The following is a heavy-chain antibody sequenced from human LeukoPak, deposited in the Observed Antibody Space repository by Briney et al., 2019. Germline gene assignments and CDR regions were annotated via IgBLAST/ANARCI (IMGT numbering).Heavy chain of an antibody. CDR3: ARGGSPPEALGDTFDV. J-gene: IGHJ3*01. CDR1: GFTFSSYW. Sequence: PGGSLRLSCAASGFTFSSYWMHWVRQAPGKGLVWVSRVKSDGSSTNYADSVEGRFTISRDNAKNTLHLQMNSLRAEDTAVYYCARGGSPPEALGDTFDVWGQGTLVTVSS. D-gene: IGHD1-26*01. CDR2: VKSDGSST. V-gene: IGHV3-74*01.